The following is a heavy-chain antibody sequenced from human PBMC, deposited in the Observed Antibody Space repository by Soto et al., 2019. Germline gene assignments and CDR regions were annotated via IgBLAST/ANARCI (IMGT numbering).Heavy chain of an antibody. J-gene: IGHJ4*02. CDR2: IYYSGST. D-gene: IGHD4-17*01. Sequence: SETLSLTCPFSGCSISSYYWSWIRQPPGKGLEWIGYIYYSGSTNYNPSLKSRVTISVDTSKNQFSLKLSSVTAADTAVYYCARLIRWFGYWGQGTLVTVSS. CDR1: GCSISSYY. CDR3: ARLIRWFGY. V-gene: IGHV4-59*01.